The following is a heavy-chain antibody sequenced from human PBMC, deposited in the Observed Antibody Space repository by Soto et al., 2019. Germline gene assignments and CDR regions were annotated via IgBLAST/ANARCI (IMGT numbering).Heavy chain of an antibody. V-gene: IGHV1-46*01. Sequence: QVQLVQSGAEVKKPGASVKVSCKASGYTFTTYYMHWVRQAPGQGLEWMGIISPDGGRTSYAKKFQGRVTMTRDTSASTVYTELTRLRSEDTAVYSCATRDPGHYWGQGTLVTVSS. CDR3: ATRDPGHY. J-gene: IGHJ4*02. CDR1: GYTFTTYY. CDR2: ISPDGGRT.